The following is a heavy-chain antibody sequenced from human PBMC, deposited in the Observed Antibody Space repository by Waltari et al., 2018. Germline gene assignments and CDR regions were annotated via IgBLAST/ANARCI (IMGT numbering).Heavy chain of an antibody. J-gene: IGHJ4*02. CDR3: ARERPDPPRNLDY. CDR2: IYTSGSP. V-gene: IGHV4-61*02. CDR1: GGSISRGRYY. Sequence: QVQLQESGPGLVKPSQTLSLTCTVSGGSISRGRYYGSWIRRPAGKGLEWIGRIYTSGSPNSNPSLKRRVTISVDTSKNQFSLKLSSVTAADTAVYYCARERPDPPRNLDYWGQGTLVTVSS.